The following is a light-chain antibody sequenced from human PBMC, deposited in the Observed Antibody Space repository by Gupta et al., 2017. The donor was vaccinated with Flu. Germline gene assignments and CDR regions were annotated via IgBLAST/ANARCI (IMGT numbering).Light chain of an antibody. CDR1: QSISSW. V-gene: IGKV1-5*03. Sequence: PSTLSASIGDRVTITCRASQSISSWLAWYQQKPGKAPKLLIYKASTLESGVPSRFSGSGSGTEFTLTISSLQPDDFATYYCQQYNNYSRTFGQGTKVEIK. J-gene: IGKJ1*01. CDR3: QQYNNYSRT. CDR2: KAS.